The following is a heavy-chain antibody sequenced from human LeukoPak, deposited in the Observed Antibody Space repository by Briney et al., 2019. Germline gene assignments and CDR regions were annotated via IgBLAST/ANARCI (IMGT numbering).Heavy chain of an antibody. D-gene: IGHD3-10*01. V-gene: IGHV4-59*01. CDR3: ARERPHYYGSGSYYGDCYYYYYMDV. CDR1: GGSISSYY. CDR2: IYYSGST. J-gene: IGHJ6*03. Sequence: KPSETLSLTCTVSGGSISSYYWSWIRQPPGKGREWVGYIYYSGSTNYNPSLKRRGTISVETSKTHFSLKLSSVTAADTAVYYCARERPHYYGSGSYYGDCYYYYYMDVWGKGITVTVSS.